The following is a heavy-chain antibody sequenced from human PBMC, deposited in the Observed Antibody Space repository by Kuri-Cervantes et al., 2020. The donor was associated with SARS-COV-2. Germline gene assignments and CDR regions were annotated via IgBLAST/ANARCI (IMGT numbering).Heavy chain of an antibody. CDR3: ARFRIAATSSNWYFDL. D-gene: IGHD6-13*01. Sequence: ESLKISCTVSGGSISTYYWTWIRQPPGKGLEWIGYIYYSGSTNYNPSLKSRVTISVDTSKNQFSLKLSSVTAADTAVYYCARFRIAATSSNWYFDLWGRGTLVTVSS. J-gene: IGHJ2*01. CDR1: GGSISTYY. CDR2: IYYSGST. V-gene: IGHV4-59*08.